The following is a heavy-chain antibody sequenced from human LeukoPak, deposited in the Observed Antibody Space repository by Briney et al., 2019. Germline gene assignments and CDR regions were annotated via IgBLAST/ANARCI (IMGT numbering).Heavy chain of an antibody. D-gene: IGHD3-22*01. V-gene: IGHV4-61*02. J-gene: IGHJ3*02. CDR2: ISSSGST. CDR3: ARGPYSYDSSGAFDI. CDR1: GDSISSGDYY. Sequence: PSETLSLTCTVSGDSISSGDYYWSWIRQPAGKGLEWIGRISSSGSTNYNPSLKSRVTISVDTSKNQFSLRLSSVTAADTAVYFCARGPYSYDSSGAFDIWGQGTMVTVSS.